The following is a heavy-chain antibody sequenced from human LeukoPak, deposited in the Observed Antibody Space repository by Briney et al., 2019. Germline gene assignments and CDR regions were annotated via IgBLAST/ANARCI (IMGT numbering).Heavy chain of an antibody. CDR2: IIPIYGSA. CDR1: GGSFTFTSHA. J-gene: IGHJ3*02. V-gene: IGHV1-69*13. D-gene: IGHD3-22*01. Sequence: SVKVSCKASGGSFTFTSHAISWVRQAPGQGLGWMGGIIPIYGSATYAQKFQGRVTITSDESTRTVYMELSSLRPEDSAVHYCAGFFYDNSGDAFDIWGQGTMVTVSS. CDR3: AGFFYDNSGDAFDI.